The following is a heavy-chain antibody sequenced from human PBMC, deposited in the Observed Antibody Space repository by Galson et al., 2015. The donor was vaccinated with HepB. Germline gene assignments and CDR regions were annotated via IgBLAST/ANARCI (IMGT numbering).Heavy chain of an antibody. CDR2: ISGSGGST. D-gene: IGHD3-10*01. Sequence: SLRLSCAASGFTFSSYAMSWVRQAPGKGLEWVSAISGSGGSTYYADSVKGRFTISRDNSKNTLYLQMNSLRAEDTAVYYCAKVTGRGYAFDIWGQGTMVTVSS. CDR3: AKVTGRGYAFDI. J-gene: IGHJ3*02. V-gene: IGHV3-23*01. CDR1: GFTFSSYA.